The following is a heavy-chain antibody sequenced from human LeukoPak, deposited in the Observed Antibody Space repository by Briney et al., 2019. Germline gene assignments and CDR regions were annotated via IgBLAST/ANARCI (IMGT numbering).Heavy chain of an antibody. D-gene: IGHD3-10*01. J-gene: IGHJ6*03. Sequence: GESLKISCKASGYKFSNYWIVWVRQMPGKGLEWMGIMHPGDSRARYSPSFQGQVTISADKSTSTAYLQWSSLKASDTAMYYCARHPLWTTSFGDYYTDVWGSGTTVTVSS. CDR3: ARHPLWTTSFGDYYTDV. V-gene: IGHV5-51*01. CDR1: GYKFSNYW. CDR2: MHPGDSRA.